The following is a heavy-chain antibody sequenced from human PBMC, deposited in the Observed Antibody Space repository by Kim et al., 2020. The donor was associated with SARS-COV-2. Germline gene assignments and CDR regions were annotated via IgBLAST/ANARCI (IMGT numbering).Heavy chain of an antibody. V-gene: IGHV4-34*01. CDR1: GGSFGGYY. J-gene: IGHJ6*02. D-gene: IGHD6-19*01. CDR3: ARGRFFSQWGGADYYYGMDV. CDR2: INHSGST. Sequence: SETLSLTCAVYGGSFGGYYWSWIRQPPGKGLEWIGEINHSGSTNYNPSLKSRVTISVDTSKNQFSLKLSSVTAADTAVYYCARGRFFSQWGGADYYYGMDVWGQGTTVTVSS.